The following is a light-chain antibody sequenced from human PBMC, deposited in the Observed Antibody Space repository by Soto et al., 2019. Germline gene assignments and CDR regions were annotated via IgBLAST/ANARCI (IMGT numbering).Light chain of an antibody. J-gene: IGLJ1*01. V-gene: IGLV1-40*01. CDR1: SSNIGAGYD. CDR3: QSYDSSLTGYV. Sequence: QSVLTQPPSVSGAPGQRVTISCTGSSSNIGAGYDVHWYQQFPGTAPKLLISGHSSRPSGVPDRFSGSKSGTSASLAITGLQAEDEADYYCQSYDSSLTGYVFGTGTKVTVL. CDR2: GHS.